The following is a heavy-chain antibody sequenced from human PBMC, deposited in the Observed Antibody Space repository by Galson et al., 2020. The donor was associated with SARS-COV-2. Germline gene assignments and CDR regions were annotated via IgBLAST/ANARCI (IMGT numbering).Heavy chain of an antibody. V-gene: IGHV3-23*01. CDR1: GFTISRYA. D-gene: IGHD4-17*01. J-gene: IGHJ4*02. CDR2: ISGGGGST. Sequence: GGSLSLSCAASGFTISRYAMAWVRQAPGKGLEWVSGISGGGGSTYYADPVKGRFTISRDISQNTVYLQMSSLSGEDTAVYYCAKDRGNDYGDQVDFWGQGTRGTGSA. CDR3: AKDRGNDYGDQVDF.